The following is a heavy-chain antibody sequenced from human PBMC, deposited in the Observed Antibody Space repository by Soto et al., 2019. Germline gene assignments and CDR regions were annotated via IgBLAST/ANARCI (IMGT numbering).Heavy chain of an antibody. CDR2: IWYDGSNK. D-gene: IGHD3-9*01. CDR1: GFTFTNYG. CDR3: ARGVGGILTGYYNAYYYYGMDV. V-gene: IGHV3-30*02. Sequence: PGGSLRLSCAASGFTFTNYGMHWVRQAPGKGLEWVAIIWYDGSNKYYADSVKGRFTISRDNSKNTLYLQMNSLRAEDTAVYYCARGVGGILTGYYNAYYYYGMDVWGQGTTVTVSS. J-gene: IGHJ6*02.